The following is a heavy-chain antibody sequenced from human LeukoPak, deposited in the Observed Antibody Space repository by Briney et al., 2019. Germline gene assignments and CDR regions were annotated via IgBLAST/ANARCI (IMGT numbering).Heavy chain of an antibody. V-gene: IGHV3-9*03. J-gene: IGHJ4*02. D-gene: IGHD3-3*01. Sequence: VRSLRLSWAASGFTFGDYAMHGVRQAPAKGLEWVSGLSWNSGSIGYADSVKGRFTISRDNAKNSLYLQMNSLRAEDMALYYCAKGRGITIFGVVIHWGQGTLVTVS. CDR2: LSWNSGSI. CDR1: GFTFGDYA. CDR3: AKGRGITIFGVVIH.